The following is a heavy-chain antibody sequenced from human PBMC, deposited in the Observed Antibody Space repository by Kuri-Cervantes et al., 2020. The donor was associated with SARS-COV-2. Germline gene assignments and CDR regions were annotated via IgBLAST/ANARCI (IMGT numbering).Heavy chain of an antibody. CDR1: GGSFSGYC. Sequence: ESLKISCAVYGGSFSGYCWSWIRQPPGKGLEWIGEINHSGSTNYNPSLKSRVTISVDTSKNQFSLKLSSVTAADTAVYYCARVGDYYGSGSVDYWGQGTLVTVSS. D-gene: IGHD3-10*01. V-gene: IGHV4-34*01. J-gene: IGHJ4*02. CDR2: INHSGST. CDR3: ARVGDYYGSGSVDY.